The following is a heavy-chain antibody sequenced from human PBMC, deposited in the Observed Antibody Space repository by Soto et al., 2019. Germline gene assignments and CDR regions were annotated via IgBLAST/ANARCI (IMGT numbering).Heavy chain of an antibody. D-gene: IGHD4-4*01. CDR3: ARGSVYSGYYYYYAMDV. J-gene: IGHJ6*02. V-gene: IGHV4-34*01. CDR2: MDHSGTT. CDR1: GGSFSGYY. Sequence: PSETLSLTCAVYGGSFSGYYWSWIRQPPGKGLEWIGEMDHSGTTIYNPSLKSRVTISVDTSKNQFSLTLTSVTAADTAVYYCARGSVYSGYYYYYAMDVWGQGTTVTVSS.